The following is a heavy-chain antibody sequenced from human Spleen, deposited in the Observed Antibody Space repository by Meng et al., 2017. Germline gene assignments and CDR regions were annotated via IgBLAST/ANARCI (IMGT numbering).Heavy chain of an antibody. CDR1: GYTFAAYW. J-gene: IGHJ4*02. D-gene: IGHD6-25*01. Sequence: ASVKASCKASGYTFAAYWIQWVRQAPGQGLEWMGRINPKSGDTHYAQKFQARVTMTGDTSISTAYMELSGLRSDDTAMYYCARDEDISAAGKLFGDYWGQGTLVTVSS. V-gene: IGHV1-2*06. CDR3: ARDEDISAAGKLFGDY. CDR2: INPKSGDT.